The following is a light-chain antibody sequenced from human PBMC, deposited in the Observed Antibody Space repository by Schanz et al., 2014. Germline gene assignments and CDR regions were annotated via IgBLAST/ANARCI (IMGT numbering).Light chain of an antibody. CDR3: QQRVT. V-gene: IGKV3D-15*01. J-gene: IGKJ2*01. CDR2: GAS. CDR1: QSISSN. Sequence: EIVMTQSPATLSVSPGERATLFCRASQSISSNLAWYQQKPGQTPRLLIYGASSRATGIPDRFSGSGSGTDFTLTISSLEPEDFAVYYCQQRVTFGQGTKLEIK.